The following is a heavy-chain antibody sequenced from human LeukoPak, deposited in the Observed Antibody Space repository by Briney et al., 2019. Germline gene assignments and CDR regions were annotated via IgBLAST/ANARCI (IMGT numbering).Heavy chain of an antibody. V-gene: IGHV3-23*01. J-gene: IGHJ4*02. CDR1: GFTFTNYA. CDR2: ISGSGGST. D-gene: IGHD3-9*01. CDR3: AINTTDILTGYAFDY. Sequence: GGSLRLSCTASGFTFTNYAMNWVRQAPGKGLEWVSGISGSGGSTYYADSVKGRFTISRDNSKKTMYLQMNSLRAEDTAIYYCAINTTDILTGYAFDYWGQGTLVTVSS.